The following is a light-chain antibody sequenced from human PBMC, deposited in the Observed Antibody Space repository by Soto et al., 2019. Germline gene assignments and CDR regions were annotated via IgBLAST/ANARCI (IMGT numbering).Light chain of an antibody. CDR2: AAS. CDR1: QGLSSD. J-gene: IGKJ5*01. Sequence: DIQLTQSPYFLSASVGDRVTITCRASQGLSSDLAWYQQKPGKAPKLLIYAASTLQSGVPSRFSGSGSGTEFTLTISRLQPEDFATYYCQQLNSYPITFGQGTRLEIK. CDR3: QQLNSYPIT. V-gene: IGKV1-9*01.